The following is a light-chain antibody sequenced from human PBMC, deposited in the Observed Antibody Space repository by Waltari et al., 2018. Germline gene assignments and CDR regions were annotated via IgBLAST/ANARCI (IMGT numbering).Light chain of an antibody. J-gene: IGLJ3*02. CDR3: GTWDGSLRGWV. CDR2: END. Sequence: QSVLTQPPSVSAAPGQQVTISCSGPSFDIANSFVSWYQHLPGTAPKLLIYENDKRPSGIPDRLSASKSGTSATLDISGLQIGDEADYYCGTWDGSLRGWVFGGGTKLTVL. V-gene: IGLV1-51*02. CDR1: SFDIANSF.